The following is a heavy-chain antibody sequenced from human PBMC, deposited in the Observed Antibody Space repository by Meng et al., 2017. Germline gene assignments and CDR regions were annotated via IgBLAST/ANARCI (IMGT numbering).Heavy chain of an antibody. V-gene: IGHV3-30*16. CDR2: ITKDGSRK. CDR1: GFIFSNYE. CDR3: ARDFDY. J-gene: IGHJ4*02. Sequence: QVPVVESGGELVPSGRSLPLSCAASGFIFSNYEMHWVRQAPGKGLEWVACITKDGSRKYYLGSVRGRFTISRDNSKNTLYLEMNSLRSEDTALYYCARDFDYWGQGTLVTVSS.